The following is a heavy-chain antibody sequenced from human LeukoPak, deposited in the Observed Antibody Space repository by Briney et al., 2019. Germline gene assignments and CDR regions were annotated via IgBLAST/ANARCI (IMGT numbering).Heavy chain of an antibody. CDR3: ARDAYFAL. CDR2: IKQDGSEK. CDR1: GFTFSTYW. V-gene: IGHV3-7*04. D-gene: IGHD2-21*01. J-gene: IGHJ2*01. Sequence: RESPRLSCAASGFTFSTYWMSWVCQAPGKGLEWVANIKQDGSEKYYMDSVKGRLTISRDNAKNSLYLQMNSLRAEDTAMYYCARDAYFALWGRGNLVTVSS.